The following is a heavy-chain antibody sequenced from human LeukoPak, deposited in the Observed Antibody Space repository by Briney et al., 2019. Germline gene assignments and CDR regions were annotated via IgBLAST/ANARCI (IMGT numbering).Heavy chain of an antibody. J-gene: IGHJ4*02. CDR2: ISGSGGST. V-gene: IGHV3-23*01. CDR3: AKDHHIVVVTAMALDY. Sequence: GGSLRLSCAASGFTFSSYAMSWVRQAPGKGLEWVSAISGSGGSTYYADSVKGRFTISRDNSKNTLYPQMNSLRAEDTAVYYCAKDHHIVVVTAMALDYWGQGTLVTVSS. D-gene: IGHD2-21*02. CDR1: GFTFSSYA.